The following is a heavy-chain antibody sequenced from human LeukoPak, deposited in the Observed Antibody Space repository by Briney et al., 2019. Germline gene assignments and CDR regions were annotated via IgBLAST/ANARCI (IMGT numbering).Heavy chain of an antibody. Sequence: ASETLSLTCTVYGGSFSGYYWSWIRQPPGKGLEWIGEINHSGSTNYNPSLKSRVTISVDTSKNQFSLKLSSVTAADTAVYYCARVVLRYYVPGMDVWGQGTTVTVSS. D-gene: IGHD2/OR15-2a*01. CDR1: GGSFSGYY. CDR3: ARVVLRYYVPGMDV. V-gene: IGHV4-34*01. J-gene: IGHJ6*02. CDR2: INHSGST.